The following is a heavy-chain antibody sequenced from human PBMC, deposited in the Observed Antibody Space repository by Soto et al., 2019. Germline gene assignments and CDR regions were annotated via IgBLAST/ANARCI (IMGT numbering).Heavy chain of an antibody. J-gene: IGHJ6*02. CDR2: IIPIFGTA. V-gene: IGHV1-69*13. D-gene: IGHD6-19*01. CDR3: ARPQWKSFWYYYYGMDV. Sequence: ASVKVSCKASGGTFSSYAISWVRQAPGQGLEWMGWIIPIFGTANYAQKFQGRVTITADESTSTAYMELISLRSEDKAWYYCARPQWKSFWYYYYGMDVWGQGPTVTVSS. CDR1: GGTFSSYA.